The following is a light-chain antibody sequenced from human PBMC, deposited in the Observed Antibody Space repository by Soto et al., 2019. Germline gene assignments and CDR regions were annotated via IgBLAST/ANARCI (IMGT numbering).Light chain of an antibody. CDR2: LAF. V-gene: IGKV1-39*01. J-gene: IGKJ4*01. Sequence: DLQMTQSPSSLSASVGDRVTITCRASQTIDNYLNWYVQKPGKAPRLLIYLAFSLQSGVPSRFSGSGSGTDFTLTISSLQPEDFATYYCQQSHTTPLTFGGGTKVEIK. CDR1: QTIDNY. CDR3: QQSHTTPLT.